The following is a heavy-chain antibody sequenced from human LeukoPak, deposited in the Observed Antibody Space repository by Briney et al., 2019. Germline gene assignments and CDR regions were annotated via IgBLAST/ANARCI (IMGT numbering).Heavy chain of an antibody. Sequence: SETLSLTCTVSGGSISSYYWSWIRQPPGKGLEWIGDIYYSGSTNYKSSLKSRVTISVDTSKNQFSLNLSSVTAADTAVYYCASEGIRDYYYYIMDVWGKGTTVTISS. CDR2: IYYSGST. CDR1: GGSISSYY. V-gene: IGHV4-59*12. D-gene: IGHD1-14*01. J-gene: IGHJ6*03. CDR3: ASEGIRDYYYYIMDV.